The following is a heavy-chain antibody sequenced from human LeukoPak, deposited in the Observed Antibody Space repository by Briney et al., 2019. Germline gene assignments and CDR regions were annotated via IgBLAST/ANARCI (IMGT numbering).Heavy chain of an antibody. CDR3: ARQPPGRLAFDI. CDR2: IYYSGST. J-gene: IGHJ3*02. Sequence: PSETLSLTCTVSGGSISSGGYYWSWIRQPPGKGLEWIGYIYYSGSTNYNPSLKSRVTISVDTSKNQFSLKLSSVTAADTAVYYCARQPPGRLAFDIWGQGTMVAVSS. V-gene: IGHV4-61*08. CDR1: GGSISSGGYY.